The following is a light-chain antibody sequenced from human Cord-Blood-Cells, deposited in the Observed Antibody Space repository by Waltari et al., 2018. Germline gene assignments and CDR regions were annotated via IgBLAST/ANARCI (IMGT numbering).Light chain of an antibody. J-gene: IGKJ2*01. V-gene: IGKV1-33*01. CDR2: DAS. CDR3: QQYDNLPYT. Sequence: DIQMTQSPSSLSASVGDRVTITFQASQDISNYLNWYQQKPGKAPKLLIYDASNLETGVPSMFSGSGSGTDFTFTISSLQPEDIATYDCQQYDNLPYTFGQGTKLEIK. CDR1: QDISNY.